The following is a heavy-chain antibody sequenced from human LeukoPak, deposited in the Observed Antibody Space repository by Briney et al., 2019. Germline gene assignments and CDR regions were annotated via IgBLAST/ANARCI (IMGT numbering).Heavy chain of an antibody. CDR2: ISSSSSTI. V-gene: IGHV3-48*04. CDR3: ARDPTTVTTLPDAFDI. CDR1: GFTFSSYS. Sequence: GGSLRLSCAASGFTFSSYSMNWVRQAPGKGLEWVSYISSSSSTIYYADSVKGRFTISRDNAKNSLYLQMNSLRAEDTAVYYCARDPTTVTTLPDAFDIWGQGTMVTVSS. J-gene: IGHJ3*02. D-gene: IGHD4-17*01.